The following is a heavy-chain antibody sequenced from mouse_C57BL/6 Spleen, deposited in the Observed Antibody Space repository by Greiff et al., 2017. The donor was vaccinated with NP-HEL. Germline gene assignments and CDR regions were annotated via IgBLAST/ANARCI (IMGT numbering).Heavy chain of an antibody. CDR2: IYPGSGNT. J-gene: IGHJ4*01. Sequence: VQLVESGPELVKPGASVKISCKASGYSFTSYYIHWVKQRPGQGLEWIGWIYPGSGNTKYNEKFKGKATLTADTSSSTAYMQLSSLTSEDSAVYYCARKGYYYGSSSYAMDYWGQGTSVTVSS. D-gene: IGHD1-1*01. V-gene: IGHV1-66*01. CDR3: ARKGYYYGSSSYAMDY. CDR1: GYSFTSYY.